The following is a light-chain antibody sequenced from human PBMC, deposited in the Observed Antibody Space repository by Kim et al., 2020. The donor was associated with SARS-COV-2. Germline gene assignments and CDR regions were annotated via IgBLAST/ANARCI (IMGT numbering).Light chain of an antibody. CDR2: KAS. CDR3: QQYNSYSYT. J-gene: IGKJ2*01. Sequence: DIQMTQSPSTLSASVGDRVTITCRACQSISSWLAWYQQKPGKAPNLLIYKASSLQSGVPSRFSGSGSGTEFTLTISSLQPDDFATYYCQQYNSYSYTFGQGTKLEIK. CDR1: QSISSW. V-gene: IGKV1-5*03.